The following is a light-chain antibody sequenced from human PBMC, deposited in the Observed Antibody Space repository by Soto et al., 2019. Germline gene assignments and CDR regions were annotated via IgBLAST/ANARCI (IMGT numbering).Light chain of an antibody. CDR1: QGISSY. CDR2: VAS. J-gene: IGKJ5*01. Sequence: IRMTQSPSSLPASTGDRVTITCRASQGISSYLNWYQQKPGKAPQLLIYVASRLESGVPSRFSGSGSGTDFTLTISSLQPEDFATYYCQQSYNAPITFGQGTRLEIK. CDR3: QQSYNAPIT. V-gene: IGKV1-39*01.